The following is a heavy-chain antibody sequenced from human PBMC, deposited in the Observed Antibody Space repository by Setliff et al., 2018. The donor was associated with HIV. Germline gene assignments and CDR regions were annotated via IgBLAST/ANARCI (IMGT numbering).Heavy chain of an antibody. J-gene: IGHJ6*03. D-gene: IGHD3-22*01. Sequence: PSETLSLTCTVSGGSISSGSYYWSWIRQPAGKGLEWIGRIYTSGSTNYNPSLKSRVTISVDTSKNQFSLKLRSVTAADTAVYYCARKTYYYDNPQYYYYYMDVWGKGTTVTVS. CDR2: IYTSGST. V-gene: IGHV4-61*02. CDR1: GGSISSGSYY. CDR3: ARKTYYYDNPQYYYYYMDV.